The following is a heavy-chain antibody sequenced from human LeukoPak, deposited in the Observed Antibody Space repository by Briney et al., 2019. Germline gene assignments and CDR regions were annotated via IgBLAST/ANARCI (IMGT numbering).Heavy chain of an antibody. CDR2: ISSSSSYI. CDR1: GFTFSSYS. Sequence: GGSLRLSCAASGFTFSSYSMNWVRQAPGKGLEWASSISSSSSYIYYADSVKGRFTISRDNAKNSLYLQMNSLRAEDTAVYYCARDVKVGGAIDYWGQGTLVTVSS. D-gene: IGHD4-23*01. J-gene: IGHJ4*02. CDR3: ARDVKVGGAIDY. V-gene: IGHV3-21*01.